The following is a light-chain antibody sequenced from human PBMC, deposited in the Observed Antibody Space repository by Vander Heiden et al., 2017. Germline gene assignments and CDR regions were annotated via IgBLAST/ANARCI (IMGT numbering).Light chain of an antibody. V-gene: IGLV3-1*01. J-gene: IGLJ2*01. CDR1: KLGDKY. Sequence: SYALTQPPSVSVYPGQTASITCSGDKLGDKYACWYQQKPGQSPVLVIYQDSKRPSGIPERFSGSNSGNTATLTISGTQAMDEADYYCQAWDSSTAVVFGGGTKLTVL. CDR2: QDS. CDR3: QAWDSSTAVV.